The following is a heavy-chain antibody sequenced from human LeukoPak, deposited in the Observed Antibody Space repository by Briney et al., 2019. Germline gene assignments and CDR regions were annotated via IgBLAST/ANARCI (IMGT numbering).Heavy chain of an antibody. V-gene: IGHV1-2*02. CDR1: GYTFTGYY. J-gene: IGHJ4*02. CDR2: INPNSGGT. Sequence: GASVKVSCKASGYTFTGYYMHWVRQAPGQGLEWMGWINPNSGGTNYAQKFQGRVTMTRDTSISTAYMELSRLRSDDTALYYCARGLYCSSTSCYTVRYYFDYWGQGTLVTVSS. CDR3: ARGLYCSSTSCYTVRYYFDY. D-gene: IGHD2-2*02.